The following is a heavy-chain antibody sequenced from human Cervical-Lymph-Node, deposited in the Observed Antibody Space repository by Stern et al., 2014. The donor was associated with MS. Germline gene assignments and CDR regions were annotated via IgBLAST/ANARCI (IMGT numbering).Heavy chain of an antibody. CDR3: ARYYSGPGSAPFDY. Sequence: QVQLVESGAEVKKPGASVKVSCKTSGFTFGSYDINWVRQATGQGLAWMGWMNTRSGNTGYAQKFQGRVSMTRNTSISTAYMELSSLRSEDTAVYYCARYYSGPGSAPFDYWGQGTLVTVSS. J-gene: IGHJ4*02. CDR1: GFTFGSYD. V-gene: IGHV1-8*01. D-gene: IGHD3-10*01. CDR2: MNTRSGNT.